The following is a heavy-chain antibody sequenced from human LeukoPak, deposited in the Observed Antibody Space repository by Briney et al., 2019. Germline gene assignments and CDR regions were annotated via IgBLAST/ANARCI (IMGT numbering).Heavy chain of an antibody. D-gene: IGHD1-26*01. Sequence: PGGSLRLSCAASGFTFSSYAMSWVRQAPGKGLEWVANIKVDGSEEYYVDSVKGRFTISRDNAKSSLYLQMNSLRAEDTAVYYCARGTLGGGSSEYYFDYWGQGTLVTVSS. CDR3: ARGTLGGGSSEYYFDY. CDR1: GFTFSSYA. J-gene: IGHJ4*02. CDR2: IKVDGSEE. V-gene: IGHV3-7*01.